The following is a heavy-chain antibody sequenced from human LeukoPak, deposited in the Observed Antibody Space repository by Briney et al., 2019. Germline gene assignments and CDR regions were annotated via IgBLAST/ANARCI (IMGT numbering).Heavy chain of an antibody. J-gene: IGHJ4*02. D-gene: IGHD3-22*01. CDR3: ARGRPPSDYYDSSGYFDY. Sequence: ASVTVSCKASGGTFSSYAISWVRQAPGQGLEWMGGIIPIFGTANYAQKFQGRVTITADESTSTAYMELSSLRSEDTAVYYCARGRPPSDYYDSSGYFDYWGQGTLVTVSS. CDR1: GGTFSSYA. CDR2: IIPIFGTA. V-gene: IGHV1-69*13.